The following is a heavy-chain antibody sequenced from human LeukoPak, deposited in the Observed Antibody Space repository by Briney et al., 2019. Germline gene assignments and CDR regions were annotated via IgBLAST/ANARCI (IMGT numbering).Heavy chain of an antibody. J-gene: IGHJ4*02. CDR1: GYTFTGYY. D-gene: IGHD2-21*02. CDR2: INPNSGGT. CDR3: ARDRCGGDCYYFDY. Sequence: ASVKVSCKASGYTFTGYYVHWVRQAPGQGLEWVGWINPNSGGTNYAQKFQGRVTMTRDTSISTAYMELSRLRSDDTAVYYCARDRCGGDCYYFDYWGQGTLVTVSS. V-gene: IGHV1-2*02.